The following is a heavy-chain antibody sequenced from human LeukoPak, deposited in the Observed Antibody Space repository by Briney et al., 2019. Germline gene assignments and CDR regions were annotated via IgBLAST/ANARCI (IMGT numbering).Heavy chain of an antibody. CDR2: IYPGDSDT. J-gene: IGHJ4*02. D-gene: IGHD1-1*01. CDR3: ARLLEGGPSRY. Sequence: GESLKISCKVSGYTFTTFWIGWVRQMPGQGLQWMGIIYPGDSDTRYSPSFQGQVTISADKSISTAYLQWSSLKASDTAMYYCARLLEGGPSRYWGQGTLVTVSS. V-gene: IGHV5-51*01. CDR1: GYTFTTFW.